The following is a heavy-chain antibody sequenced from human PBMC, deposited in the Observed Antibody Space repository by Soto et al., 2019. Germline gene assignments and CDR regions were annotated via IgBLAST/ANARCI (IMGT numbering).Heavy chain of an antibody. J-gene: IGHJ4*02. V-gene: IGHV3-23*01. CDR3: ANYYGDYEDYFDY. D-gene: IGHD4-17*01. CDR2: ISGSGGST. Sequence: PGGSLRLSCAASGFTFSSYAMSWVRQAPGKGLEWVSAISGSGGSTYYADSVKGRFTISRDNSKNTLYLQMNSLRAEDTAVYYCANYYGDYEDYFDYWGQGTLVTVSS. CDR1: GFTFSSYA.